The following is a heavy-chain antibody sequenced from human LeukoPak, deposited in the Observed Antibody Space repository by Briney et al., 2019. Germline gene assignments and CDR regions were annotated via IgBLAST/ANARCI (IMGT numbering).Heavy chain of an antibody. Sequence: GGSLRLSCAASGFTFSSYVIHWVRQAPGKGLEWVAMISYDGSNKYYADSVKGRFTISRDNSKNTLYLQMNSLKTEDTAVYFCAKDYYGSGSSSCGMDVWGQGTTVTVSS. CDR3: AKDYYGSGSSSCGMDV. CDR2: ISYDGSNK. V-gene: IGHV3-30-3*01. D-gene: IGHD3-10*01. J-gene: IGHJ6*02. CDR1: GFTFSSYV.